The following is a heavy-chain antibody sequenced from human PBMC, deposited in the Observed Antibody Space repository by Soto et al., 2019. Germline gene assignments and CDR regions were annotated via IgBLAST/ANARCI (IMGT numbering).Heavy chain of an antibody. CDR1: GFPFSRYG. J-gene: IGHJ4*02. D-gene: IGHD3-10*01. Sequence: LRLSCAASGFPFSRYGMHVVRQAPFKGLEWVAVISYDGSNKYYPDSVRGRFTISRDNSKNTLYLQMDSVRAEDTAVYYCAKESLNSYGSGGSFDHWGQGILVTVSS. CDR3: AKESLNSYGSGGSFDH. CDR2: ISYDGSNK. V-gene: IGHV3-30*18.